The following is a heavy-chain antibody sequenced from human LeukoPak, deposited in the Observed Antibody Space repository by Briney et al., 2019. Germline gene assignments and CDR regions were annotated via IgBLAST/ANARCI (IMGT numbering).Heavy chain of an antibody. V-gene: IGHV4-39*01. Sequence: PSETLSLTCNVSGGSISSSNYYWGWIRQPPGKGLEWIGSIYYSGSTFYNPSLKSRVTISVDTSKNQFSLKLSSVTAADTAFYYCARRKLAVAIDYWGQGTLVTVSS. CDR3: ARRKLAVAIDY. J-gene: IGHJ4*02. CDR1: GGSISSSNYY. CDR2: IYYSGST. D-gene: IGHD6-19*01.